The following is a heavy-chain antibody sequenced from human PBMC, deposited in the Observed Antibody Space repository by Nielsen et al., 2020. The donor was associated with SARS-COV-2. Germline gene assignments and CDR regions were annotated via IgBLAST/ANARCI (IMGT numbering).Heavy chain of an antibody. CDR1: GFTFSSYA. D-gene: IGHD2-2*01. Sequence: GGSLRLSCAASGFTFSSYAMSWVRQAPGKGLEWVSAISGSGGSTYYADSVKGRFTISRDNSKNTLYLQMNSLRAEDTAVYYCAKEVLVPAAIGRSYYFDYWGQGTLVTVSS. J-gene: IGHJ4*02. V-gene: IGHV3-23*01. CDR2: ISGSGGST. CDR3: AKEVLVPAAIGRSYYFDY.